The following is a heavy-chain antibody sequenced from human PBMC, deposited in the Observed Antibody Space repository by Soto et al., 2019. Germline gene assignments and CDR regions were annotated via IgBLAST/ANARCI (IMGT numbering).Heavy chain of an antibody. V-gene: IGHV3-33*01. CDR1: GFTFSSYG. Sequence: GGSLRLSCAASGFTFSSYGMHWVRQAPGKGLEWVAVIGYDGSNKYYEESVKGRFTISRDNSKNTLYLQMNSLRAEDTAVYYCARGELEWERGYGMDVWGQGTTVTVSS. CDR2: IGYDGSNK. D-gene: IGHD3-16*01. J-gene: IGHJ6*02. CDR3: ARGELEWERGYGMDV.